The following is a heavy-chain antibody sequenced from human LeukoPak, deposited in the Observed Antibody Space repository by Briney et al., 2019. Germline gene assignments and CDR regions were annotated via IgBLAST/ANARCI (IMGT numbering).Heavy chain of an antibody. D-gene: IGHD5-12*01. Sequence: PSETLSLTCAVYGGSFSGYYWSWIRQPPGKGLEWIGEINHSGSTNYNPYLKSRVTISVDTSKNQFSLKLRSVTAADTAVYYCARDRGYSGYDAFDYWGQGTLVTVSS. J-gene: IGHJ4*02. CDR1: GGSFSGYY. V-gene: IGHV4-34*01. CDR2: INHSGST. CDR3: ARDRGYSGYDAFDY.